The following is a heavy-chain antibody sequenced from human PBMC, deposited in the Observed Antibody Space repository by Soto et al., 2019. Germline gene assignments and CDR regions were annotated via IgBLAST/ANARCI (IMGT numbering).Heavy chain of an antibody. V-gene: IGHV3-23*01. CDR3: ANDTGLQGSELEPWGQGPLVNVYYG. CDR1: VFTVIIYS. D-gene: IGHD3-10*01. Sequence: LSCSASVFTVIIYSITLFRHDQGKGLEWVSAISGSGGSTYYEDSVKGRFTISRDNSKNTLYLQMNSLRAEDTAVYYCANDTGLQGSELEPWGQGPLVNVYYG. CDR2: ISGSGGST. J-gene: IGHJ6*01.